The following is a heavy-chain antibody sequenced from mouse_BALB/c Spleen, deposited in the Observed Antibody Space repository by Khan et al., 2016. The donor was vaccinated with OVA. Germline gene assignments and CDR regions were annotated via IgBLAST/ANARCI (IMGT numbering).Heavy chain of an antibody. V-gene: IGHV5-17*02. D-gene: IGHD1-1*01. Sequence: EVELVESGGGLVQPGGSRKLSCTASGFTFSSYGMHWVRQAPEKGLEWVAYISGDSSTIYYADTVKGRFTISRDNPKNTLFLQMTSLMSEDTARYYCATSYFYGYYFDYWGPDTTLTVSS. CDR1: GFTFSSYG. J-gene: IGHJ2*01. CDR2: ISGDSSTI. CDR3: ATSYFYGYYFDY.